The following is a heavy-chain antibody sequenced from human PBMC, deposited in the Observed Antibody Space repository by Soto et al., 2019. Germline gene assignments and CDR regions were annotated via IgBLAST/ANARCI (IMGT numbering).Heavy chain of an antibody. CDR3: ARQDRYCTNGVCYTEWFDP. J-gene: IGHJ5*02. D-gene: IGHD2-8*01. CDR2: IDPTDSYT. V-gene: IGHV5-10-1*01. Sequence: PGESLKISCKGSGYSFTSYWINWVRQMPGKGLEWMGRIDPTDSYTNYSPSFQGHVTISADKSISTAYLQRSSLKASDTAMYYCARQDRYCTNGVCYTEWFDPWGQGTLVTVSS. CDR1: GYSFTSYW.